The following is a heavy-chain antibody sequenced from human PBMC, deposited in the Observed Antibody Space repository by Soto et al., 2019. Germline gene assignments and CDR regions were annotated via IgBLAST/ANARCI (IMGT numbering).Heavy chain of an antibody. CDR2: IGTAGDT. CDR3: ARALLEMTHDAFDI. Sequence: GGSLRLSCAASGFSFSEYAMHWVRQGPGKGLEWVSSIGTAGDTYYPGSVKGRFTISRENAKNSLYLQISSLRAGDTAVYYCARALLEMTHDAFDIWGQGTMVTVSS. J-gene: IGHJ3*02. D-gene: IGHD2-21*02. CDR1: GFSFSEYA. V-gene: IGHV3-13*01.